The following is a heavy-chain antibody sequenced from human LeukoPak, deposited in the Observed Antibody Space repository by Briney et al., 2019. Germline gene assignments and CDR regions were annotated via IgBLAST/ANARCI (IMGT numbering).Heavy chain of an antibody. Sequence: SETLSLTRAVYGGSFSGYYWSWIRPPPGKGLEWIGEISHIGITNYNPSLKSRVTISVDTSKNQFSLQLSSVTAADTAVYYCARVPLRFLEPFDYWGQGTLVTVSS. CDR2: ISHIGIT. V-gene: IGHV4-34*01. D-gene: IGHD3-3*01. CDR3: ARVPLRFLEPFDY. J-gene: IGHJ4*02. CDR1: GGSFSGYY.